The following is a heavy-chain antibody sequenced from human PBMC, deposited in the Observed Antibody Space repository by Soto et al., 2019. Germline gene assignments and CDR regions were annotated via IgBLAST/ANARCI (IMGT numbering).Heavy chain of an antibody. CDR2: IIPIFGTA. Sequence: ASVKVSCKASGGTFSSYAISWVRQAPGQGLEWMGGIIPIFGTANYAQKFQGRVTITADESTSTAYMELSSLRSEDTAVYYCARVIKRRGSKLNAFDIWGQGTIVTLSS. D-gene: IGHD5-12*01. J-gene: IGHJ3*02. CDR3: ARVIKRRGSKLNAFDI. V-gene: IGHV1-69*13. CDR1: GGTFSSYA.